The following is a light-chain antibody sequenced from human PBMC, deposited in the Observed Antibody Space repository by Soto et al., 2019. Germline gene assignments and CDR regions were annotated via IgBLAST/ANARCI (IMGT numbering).Light chain of an antibody. CDR3: ASWDGSLSGHV. Sequence: QPVLTQPPSASGTPGQRVTISCSGGSSNIGTYTVKWFQQLPGTAPKLLIYSNNQRPSGVPDRFSASKSGTSASLAIAGLQSEDEADYYCASWDGSLSGHVFGTGTKLTV. CDR2: SNN. J-gene: IGLJ1*01. CDR1: SSNIGTYT. V-gene: IGLV1-44*01.